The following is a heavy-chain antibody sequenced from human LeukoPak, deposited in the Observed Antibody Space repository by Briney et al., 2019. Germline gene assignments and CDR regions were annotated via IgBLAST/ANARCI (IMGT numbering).Heavy chain of an antibody. CDR1: GGSLSSHY. V-gene: IGHV4-59*11. J-gene: IGHJ4*02. D-gene: IGHD2-2*01. CDR2: IHDTGST. Sequence: SETLSLTCSVSGGSLSSHYWSWIRQPPGKGLELIGHIHDTGSTFYNPSLRGRITISLDTSNNQFSLKLTSMTAADTAVYYCARFSSGCSTSSCYLTYWGQGTLVTVS. CDR3: ARFSSGCSTSSCYLTY.